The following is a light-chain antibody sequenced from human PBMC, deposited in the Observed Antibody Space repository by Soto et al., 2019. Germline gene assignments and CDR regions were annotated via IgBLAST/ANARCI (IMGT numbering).Light chain of an antibody. Sequence: DIQMTQSPSSLAASVGDRVTITCRASQSITNYLNWYQQKPGKAPNLLIYAASSLQSGVPSRFSGSGSGTDFTLTIGSLQPDDFATYYCQQYETYFRYTFGQGTKLDIK. J-gene: IGKJ2*01. CDR2: AAS. CDR1: QSITNY. CDR3: QQYETYFRYT. V-gene: IGKV1-39*01.